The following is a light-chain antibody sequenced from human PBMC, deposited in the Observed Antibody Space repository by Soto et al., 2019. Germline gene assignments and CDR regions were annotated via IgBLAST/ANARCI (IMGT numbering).Light chain of an antibody. CDR3: QHGGA. V-gene: IGKV3-11*01. J-gene: IGKJ3*01. Sequence: EIVLTQSPATLSLSPGERATLSCRAGQSISSYLAWYQQKPGQAPRLLIYDASSRATGIPARFSGSGSGTDFTLTLSRLDPDDFAVYYCQHGGAFGPGTKVDIK. CDR2: DAS. CDR1: QSISSY.